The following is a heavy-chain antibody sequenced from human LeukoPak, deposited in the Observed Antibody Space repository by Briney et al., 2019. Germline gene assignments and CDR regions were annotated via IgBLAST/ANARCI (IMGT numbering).Heavy chain of an antibody. CDR3: ARGPRLIVVVPAAKPKNWFDP. J-gene: IGHJ5*02. V-gene: IGHV4-34*01. CDR2: INHSGST. D-gene: IGHD2-2*01. CDR1: GGSFSGYY. Sequence: PSETLSLTCAVYGGSFSGYYWSWIRQPPGKGLEWIGEINHSGSTNYNPSLKSRVTISVDTSKNQFSLKLSSVTAADTAVYYCARGPRLIVVVPAAKPKNWFDPWGQGTLVTVSS.